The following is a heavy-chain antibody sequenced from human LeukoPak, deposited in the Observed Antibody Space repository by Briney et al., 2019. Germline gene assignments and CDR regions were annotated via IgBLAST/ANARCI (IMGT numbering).Heavy chain of an antibody. Sequence: GGSLRLSCGASGFTFSSHAMSWVRQTPERGLEWVSAITGGGDSAYYPVSVKGRFTISRDNSKNTLYLQMNNLGAEDTALYYCVSGDTGSGYYYWGQGTLVTVSS. J-gene: IGHJ4*02. CDR3: VSGDTGSGYYY. CDR2: ITGGGDSA. V-gene: IGHV3-23*01. CDR1: GFTFSSHA. D-gene: IGHD3-22*01.